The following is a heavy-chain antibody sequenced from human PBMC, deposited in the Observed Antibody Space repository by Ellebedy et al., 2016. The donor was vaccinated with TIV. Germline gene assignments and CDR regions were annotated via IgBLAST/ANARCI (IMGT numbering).Heavy chain of an antibody. D-gene: IGHD3-22*01. J-gene: IGHJ3*02. Sequence: GESLKISCAASGFTFNNYAMSWVRQAPGKGLEWVSAISGSGGSTWYADSVKGRFTISRDNSKNTLYLHMNSLRAEDTAVYYCGILLDSRGAFDIWGQGTMATVSS. CDR1: GFTFNNYA. CDR3: GILLDSRGAFDI. V-gene: IGHV3-23*01. CDR2: ISGSGGST.